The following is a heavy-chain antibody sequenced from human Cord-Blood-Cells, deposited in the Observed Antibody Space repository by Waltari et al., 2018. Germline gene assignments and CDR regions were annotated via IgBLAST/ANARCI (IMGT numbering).Heavy chain of an antibody. CDR2: IFSNDEK. V-gene: IGHV2-26*01. D-gene: IGHD3-3*01. J-gene: IGHJ3*02. CDR1: GFSLSNARMG. CDR3: ARILEDYDFWSGYYDAYDI. Sequence: QVTSKESGPVLVKPTETLTLTCTVSGFSLSNARMGVSWIRQPPGKALEWLAHIFSNDEKSYSTSLKSRLTISTDTSKGQVVLTMTNMDPVDTATYYCARILEDYDFWSGYYDAYDIWGKGTMVTVSS.